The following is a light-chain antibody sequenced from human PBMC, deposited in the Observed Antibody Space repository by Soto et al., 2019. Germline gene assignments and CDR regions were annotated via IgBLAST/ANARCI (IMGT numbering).Light chain of an antibody. CDR1: QSVSSSY. CDR3: QQYGSSPRT. Sequence: EIVLTQSPGALSLSPGERATLSSRASQSVSSSYLAWYQQKPGQAPRLLIYGASSRATGIPDRFSGSGSGTDFTLTISRLEPEDFAVHYCQQYGSSPRTFGQGTKVEIK. J-gene: IGKJ1*01. CDR2: GAS. V-gene: IGKV3-20*01.